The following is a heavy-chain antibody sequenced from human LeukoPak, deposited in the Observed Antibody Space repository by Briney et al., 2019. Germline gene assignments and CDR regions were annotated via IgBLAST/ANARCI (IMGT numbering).Heavy chain of an antibody. CDR1: GGSISSYY. CDR2: THYSGST. Sequence: PSETLSLTCSVSGGSISSYYWSWIRQPPGKVLEWIGNTHYSGSTNYNPSLKSRVTISLDTSKKQIPLKLSSVTAADTAVYYCARDPGDNNGYYYFDYWGQGTLVTVSS. CDR3: ARDPGDNNGYYYFDY. J-gene: IGHJ4*02. V-gene: IGHV4-59*01. D-gene: IGHD3-22*01.